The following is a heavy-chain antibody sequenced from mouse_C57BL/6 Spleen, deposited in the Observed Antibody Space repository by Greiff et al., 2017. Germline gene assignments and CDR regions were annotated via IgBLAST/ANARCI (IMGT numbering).Heavy chain of an antibody. CDR2: IDPNSGGT. Sequence: QVQLQQPGAELVKPGASVKLSCKASGYTFTSYWMHWVKQRPGRGLEWIGRIDPNSGGTKYNEKFKSKATLTVDKPSSTAYMQLSILTSEDSAGYYCARSYYGSSYGFAYWGQGTLVTVSA. CDR3: ARSYYGSSYGFAY. CDR1: GYTFTSYW. D-gene: IGHD1-1*01. J-gene: IGHJ3*01. V-gene: IGHV1-72*01.